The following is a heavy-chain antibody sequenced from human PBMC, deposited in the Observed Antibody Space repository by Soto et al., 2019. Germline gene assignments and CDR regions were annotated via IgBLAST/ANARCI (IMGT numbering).Heavy chain of an antibody. V-gene: IGHV3-33*01. Sequence: QVQLVESGGGVVQPGRSLRLSCAASGFTFSSYGMHWVRQAPGKGLEWVAVIWYDGSNKYYADSVKGRFTISRDNSKNTLYLQMNSLRAEDTAVYYCARAGGHDYGDYGGYYYMDVWGKGPTVTVSS. CDR1: GFTFSSYG. J-gene: IGHJ6*03. CDR2: IWYDGSNK. D-gene: IGHD4-17*01. CDR3: ARAGGHDYGDYGGYYYMDV.